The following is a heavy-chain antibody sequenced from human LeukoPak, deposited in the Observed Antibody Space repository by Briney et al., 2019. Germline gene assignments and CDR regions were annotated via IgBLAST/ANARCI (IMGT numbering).Heavy chain of an antibody. V-gene: IGHV4-39*07. CDR3: ARRIADAFDI. CDR1: GGSISSGSYY. D-gene: IGHD6-13*01. CDR2: INHSGST. Sequence: MASETLSLTCTVSGGSISSGSYYWSWIRQPPGKGLEWIGEINHSGSTNYNPSLKSRVTISVDTSKNQFSLKLSSVTAADTAVYYCARRIADAFDIWGQGTMVTVSS. J-gene: IGHJ3*02.